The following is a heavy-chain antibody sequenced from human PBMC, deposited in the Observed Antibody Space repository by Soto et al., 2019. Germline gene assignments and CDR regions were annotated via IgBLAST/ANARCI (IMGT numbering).Heavy chain of an antibody. CDR3: AGIQSKRLSGLDP. CDR2: IYYSGST. CDR1: GGSISSGDYY. V-gene: IGHV4-30-4*01. Sequence: QVQLQESGPGLVKPSQTLSLTCTVSGGSISSGDYYWSWIRQPPGKGLEWIGYIYYSGSTYYNPSPKSRVTISVDTSKNQFSLKLSSVTAADTAVYYCAGIQSKRLSGLDPWGQGTLVTVSS. D-gene: IGHD5-18*01. J-gene: IGHJ5*02.